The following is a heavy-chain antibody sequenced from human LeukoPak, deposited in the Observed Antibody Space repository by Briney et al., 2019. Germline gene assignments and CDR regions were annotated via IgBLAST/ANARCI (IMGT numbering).Heavy chain of an antibody. Sequence: SETLSLTCTVTGDSITSGAYYWGWIRQAPGKGLEWIGSIYYGGSTYYNPSLKSRATISIDASNNQFSLNLRSLTAADTAVYYRARPLYNSWDWFDPWGPGTLVTVSS. V-gene: IGHV4-39*01. J-gene: IGHJ5*02. CDR1: GDSITSGAYY. D-gene: IGHD1-1*01. CDR3: ARPLYNSWDWFDP. CDR2: IYYGGST.